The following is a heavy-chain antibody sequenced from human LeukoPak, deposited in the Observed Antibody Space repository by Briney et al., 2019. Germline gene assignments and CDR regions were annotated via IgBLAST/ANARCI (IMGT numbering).Heavy chain of an antibody. CDR1: GGSISSSSYY. CDR3: ARDNPDVDTAIRLAAGPDWYFDL. J-gene: IGHJ2*01. V-gene: IGHV4-39*07. D-gene: IGHD5-18*01. CDR2: IYYSGST. Sequence: PSETLSLTCTVSGGSISSSSYYWGWIRQPPGKGLEWIGSIYYSGSTYYNPSLKSRVTISVDTSKNQFSLKLSSVTAADTAVYYCARDNPDVDTAIRLAAGPDWYFDLWGRGTLVTVSS.